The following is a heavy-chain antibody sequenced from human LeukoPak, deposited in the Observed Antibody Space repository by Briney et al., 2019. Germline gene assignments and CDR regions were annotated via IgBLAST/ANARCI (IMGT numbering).Heavy chain of an antibody. CDR3: ARRGSGSYYNAYNWFDP. D-gene: IGHD3-10*01. J-gene: IGHJ5*02. CDR2: INHSGST. V-gene: IGHV4-34*01. Sequence: SETPSLTCAVYGGSFSGYYWSWIRQPPGKGLEWIGEINHSGSTNYNPSLKSRVTISVDTSKNQFSLKLSSVTAADTAVYYCARRGSGSYYNAYNWFDPWGQGTLVTVSS. CDR1: GGSFSGYY.